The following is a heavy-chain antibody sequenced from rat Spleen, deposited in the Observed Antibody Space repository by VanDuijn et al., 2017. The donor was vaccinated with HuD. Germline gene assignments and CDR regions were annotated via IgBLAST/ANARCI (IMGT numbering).Heavy chain of an antibody. Sequence: QVQLKESGPGLVQPSQTLSLTCTVSGFSLTSYNVHWIRQPPGKGLEWMGGIWGDESTDYNSAVKSRLSISRDTSKSQVYLKMNSLQTGDTAIYFCTRSDYDATYYLHWFAYWGQGTLVTVSS. CDR2: IWGDEST. CDR3: TRSDYDATYYLHWFAY. V-gene: IGHV2-1*01. J-gene: IGHJ3*01. CDR1: GFSLTSYN. D-gene: IGHD1-12*02.